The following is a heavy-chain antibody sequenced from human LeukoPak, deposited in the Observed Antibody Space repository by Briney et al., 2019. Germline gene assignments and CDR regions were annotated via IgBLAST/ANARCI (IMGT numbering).Heavy chain of an antibody. CDR3: ARDNVAAAGYYYYYGMDV. CDR2: IWYDGSNK. CDR1: GFTFSSYG. J-gene: IGHJ6*04. D-gene: IGHD6-13*01. V-gene: IGHV3-33*01. Sequence: GGSLRLSRAASGFTFSSYGMHWVRQAPGKGLEWVAVIWYDGSNKYYADSVKGRFTISRDNSKNTLYLQMNSLRAEDTAVYYCARDNVAAAGYYYYYGMDVWGKGTTVTVSS.